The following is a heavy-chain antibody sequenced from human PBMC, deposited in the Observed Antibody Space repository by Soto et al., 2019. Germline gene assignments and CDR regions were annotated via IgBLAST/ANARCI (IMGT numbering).Heavy chain of an antibody. CDR1: GGTFSSYA. D-gene: IGHD3-9*01. CDR2: IIPIFGTA. V-gene: IGHV1-69*12. CDR3: ASGSYDILTGYYINFDY. J-gene: IGHJ4*02. Sequence: QVQLVQSGAEVKKPGSSVKVSCKASGGTFSSYAISWVRQAPGQGLEWMGGIIPIFGTANYAQKFQGRVTITADESTSTADMELSSLRSEDTALYYCASGSYDILTGYYINFDYWGQGTLVTVSS.